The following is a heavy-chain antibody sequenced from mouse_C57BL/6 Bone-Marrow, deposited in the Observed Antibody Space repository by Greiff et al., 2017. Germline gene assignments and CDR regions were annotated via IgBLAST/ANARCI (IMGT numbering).Heavy chain of an antibody. CDR2: INPSSGYT. D-gene: IGHD4-1*01. CDR1: GYTFTSYT. CDR3: ATNWGFDY. Sequence: GASVKMSCKASGYTFTSYTMHWVKQRPGQGLEWIGYINPSSGYTKYNQKFKDKATLTADKSSSTAYMQLSSLTSEDSAVYYCATNWGFDYWGQGTTLTVSS. V-gene: IGHV1-4*01. J-gene: IGHJ2*01.